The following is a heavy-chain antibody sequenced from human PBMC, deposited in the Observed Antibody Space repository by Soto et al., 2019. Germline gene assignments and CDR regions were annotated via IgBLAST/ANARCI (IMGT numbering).Heavy chain of an antibody. J-gene: IGHJ4*02. D-gene: IGHD6-6*01. Sequence: QVRLVQSGAEVKKPGSSVKVSCKASGGTFSSYAISWVRQAPGQGLEWMGGIIPIFGTANYAQKFQGRVTITADESTSTAYMELSSLRSEDTAVYYCARSLWSYSSSSYHFDYWGQGTLVTVSS. CDR3: ARSLWSYSSSSYHFDY. V-gene: IGHV1-69*01. CDR2: IIPIFGTA. CDR1: GGTFSSYA.